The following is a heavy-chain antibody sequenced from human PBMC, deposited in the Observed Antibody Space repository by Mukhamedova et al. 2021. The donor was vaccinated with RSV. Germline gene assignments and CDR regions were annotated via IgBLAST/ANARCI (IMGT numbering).Heavy chain of an antibody. D-gene: IGHD6-6*01. V-gene: IGHV3-23*01. CDR3: AKHRPFAQSIAALYYYYGMDV. J-gene: IGHJ6*02. CDR2: T. Sequence: TYYADSVKGRFTISRDNSKNTLYLQMNSLRAEDTAVYYCAKHRPFAQSIAALYYYYGMDVWGQGTTVTVSS.